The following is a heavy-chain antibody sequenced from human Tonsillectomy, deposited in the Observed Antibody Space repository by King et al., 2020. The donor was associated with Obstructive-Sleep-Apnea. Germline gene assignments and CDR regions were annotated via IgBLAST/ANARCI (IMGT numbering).Heavy chain of an antibody. V-gene: IGHV3-30-3*01. CDR3: ARAVTPDAFDI. CDR2: MSYDGTNK. D-gene: IGHD5-18*01. CDR1: GFTFITYA. J-gene: IGHJ3*02. Sequence: VQLVESGGGVVQPGRSLRLSYAASGFTFITYAIHWVRQAPGKGLEWVAVMSYDGTNKYYADSVKGRFTVSRENSKNTLYLQMDSLRADDTAVYYCARAVTPDAFDIWGQGAMVTVSS.